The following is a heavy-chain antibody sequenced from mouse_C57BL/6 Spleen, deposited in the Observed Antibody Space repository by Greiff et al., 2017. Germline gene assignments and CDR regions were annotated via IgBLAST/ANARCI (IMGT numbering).Heavy chain of an antibody. Sequence: QVQLQQPGAELVMPGASVKLSCKASGYTFTSYWMHWVKQRPGQGLEWIGEIDPSDSYTNYNQKFKGKSTLTVDKSSSTAYMQLSSLTSEDSAVYYCARSSITTVVAYYFDYWGQGTTLTVSS. D-gene: IGHD1-1*01. CDR1: GYTFTSYW. J-gene: IGHJ2*01. CDR2: IDPSDSYT. CDR3: ARSSITTVVAYYFDY. V-gene: IGHV1-69*01.